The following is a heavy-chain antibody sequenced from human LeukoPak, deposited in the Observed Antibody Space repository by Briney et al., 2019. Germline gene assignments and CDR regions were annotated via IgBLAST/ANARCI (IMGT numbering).Heavy chain of an antibody. Sequence: GGSLRLSWAVSGFTFDDYGMSWVRQAPGKGLEWVSGINWNGGSTGYADSVKGRFTISRDNAKNSLYLQMNSLRAEDTALYYCARDTYYYDSSGYYPFDYWGQGTLVTVSS. CDR2: INWNGGST. CDR1: GFTFDDYG. J-gene: IGHJ4*02. CDR3: ARDTYYYDSSGYYPFDY. D-gene: IGHD3-22*01. V-gene: IGHV3-20*04.